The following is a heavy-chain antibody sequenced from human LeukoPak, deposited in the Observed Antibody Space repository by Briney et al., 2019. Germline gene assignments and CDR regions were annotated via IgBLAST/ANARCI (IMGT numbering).Heavy chain of an antibody. CDR3: AKGTKRFDSTQNFDY. J-gene: IGHJ4*02. Sequence: GGSLRLSCAASGFTFSSYAMSWVRQAPGKGLEWVSAISGSGGSTYYADSVKGRFTISRDNSKNTLYLQMNSLRAEDTAVYYCAKGTKRFDSTQNFDYWGQGTLVTVSS. CDR2: ISGSGGST. V-gene: IGHV3-23*01. CDR1: GFTFSSYA. D-gene: IGHD3-9*01.